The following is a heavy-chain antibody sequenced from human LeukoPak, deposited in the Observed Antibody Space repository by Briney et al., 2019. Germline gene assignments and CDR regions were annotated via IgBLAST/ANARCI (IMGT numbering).Heavy chain of an antibody. Sequence: SVKVSCKASGGTFSSYAISWVRQAPGQGLEWMGRLIPIFGIANYAQKFQGRVAITADKSTSTAYMDLSSLRSEDTAVYYCAISRRSGYCSSTSCYTDYYYYGMDVWGQGPTVTVSS. V-gene: IGHV1-69*04. D-gene: IGHD2-2*02. CDR3: AISRRSGYCSSTSCYTDYYYYGMDV. J-gene: IGHJ6*02. CDR2: LIPIFGIA. CDR1: GGTFSSYA.